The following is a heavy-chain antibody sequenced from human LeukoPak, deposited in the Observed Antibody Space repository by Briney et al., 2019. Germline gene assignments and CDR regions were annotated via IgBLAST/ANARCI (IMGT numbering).Heavy chain of an antibody. Sequence: GRSLRLSCAASGFTFSTYTMYWVRHPPGKRLEWVSIIGSSGGGIHYADSVKGRFTISRDNSKNALYLQMNSLRVEDTAVYYCAIDPNWGTHSWGQGVLVTVSS. J-gene: IGHJ4*02. CDR1: GFTFSTYT. CDR2: IGSSGGGI. D-gene: IGHD7-27*01. CDR3: AIDPNWGTHS. V-gene: IGHV3-23*01.